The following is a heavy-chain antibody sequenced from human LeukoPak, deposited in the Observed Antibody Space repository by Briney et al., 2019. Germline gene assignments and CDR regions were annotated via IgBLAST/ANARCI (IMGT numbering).Heavy chain of an antibody. J-gene: IGHJ5*02. Sequence: SETLSLTCAVSGGSMTSGGYSWSWIRQPPGEGLEFIGYIYHSGNTYYMPSLKSRVIISVDRSKNQLFLKLSSVTAADTAVYYCAKMSSSSNWFDPWGQGTLVTVPS. CDR3: AKMSSSSNWFDP. D-gene: IGHD6-6*01. V-gene: IGHV4-30-2*01. CDR1: GGSMTSGGYS. CDR2: IYHSGNT.